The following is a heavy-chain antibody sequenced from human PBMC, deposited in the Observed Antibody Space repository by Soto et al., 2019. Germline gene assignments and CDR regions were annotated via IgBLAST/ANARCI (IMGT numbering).Heavy chain of an antibody. CDR3: AGGPTRLYSFYYMDV. CDR1: GFTFTSYA. CDR2: LSGGNT. J-gene: IGHJ6*03. V-gene: IGHV3-23*01. D-gene: IGHD3-16*01. Sequence: EVQVLESGGGLVQPGGSLRLSCAASGFTFTSYAMSWVRQAPGKGLEWVSGLSGGNTYHEDSVKGRFTIYSDNFKNTLYLHMNSLRAEDTAVYYCAGGPTRLYSFYYMDVWGRGTTVTVSS.